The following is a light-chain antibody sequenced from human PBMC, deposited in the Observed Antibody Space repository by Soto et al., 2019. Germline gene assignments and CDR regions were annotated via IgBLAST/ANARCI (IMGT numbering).Light chain of an antibody. J-gene: IGKJ2*01. CDR1: QSISTF. Sequence: DIQMTQSPSSLSASVGDRVTITCRASQSISTFLNWYQQKPGQAPKVLISAASTLQSGVPSRFSGRGSGTDFTLTISSLQPEDFATYYCQQSYSTQYTFGQGTTLETK. CDR2: AAS. V-gene: IGKV1-39*01. CDR3: QQSYSTQYT.